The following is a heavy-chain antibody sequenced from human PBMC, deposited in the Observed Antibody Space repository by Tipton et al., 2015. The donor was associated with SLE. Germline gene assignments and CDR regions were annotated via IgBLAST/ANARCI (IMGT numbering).Heavy chain of an antibody. J-gene: IGHJ5*02. D-gene: IGHD2-8*01. CDR2: TTYNGNT. V-gene: IGHV4-39*01. CDR1: GGSISGTNFY. CDR3: ARHDTNYGRNWFDP. Sequence: TLSLTCTVSGGSISGTNFYWDWIRQPPGKGPEWIGRTTYNGNTYYIPSLQSRVTMSVDTSKNHFSLKLSSVTAADTAVYYCARHDTNYGRNWFDPWGQGTLVTVSS.